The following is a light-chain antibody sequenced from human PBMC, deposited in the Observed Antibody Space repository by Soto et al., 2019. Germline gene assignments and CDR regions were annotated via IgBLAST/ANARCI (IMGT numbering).Light chain of an antibody. V-gene: IGKV1-39*01. CDR1: QSISSY. CDR3: QQSYSTPKWT. J-gene: IGKJ1*01. CDR2: AAS. Sequence: DIQMTQSPSSLSASVGDRVTITCRASQSISSYLNWYQQKPGKAPKLLIYAASSLQSGVPSRFSGSGSGTDFTLTISSLLPEDFAPYYCQQSYSTPKWTFGQGTKVEIK.